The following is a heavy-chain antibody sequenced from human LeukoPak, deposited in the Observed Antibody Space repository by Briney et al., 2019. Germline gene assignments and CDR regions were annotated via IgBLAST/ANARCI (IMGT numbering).Heavy chain of an antibody. CDR1: GGSLNGYY. Sequence: SETLSLTCTVSGGSLNGYYWGWIRQPPGKGLECIGYIHSSEGTAHNASLKSRLTISLDTSKNQFSLTLSSVTAADAAVYYCARHVYGEGMVVWGKGTTVTVSS. CDR3: ARHVYGEGMVV. D-gene: IGHD4-17*01. CDR2: IHSSEGT. J-gene: IGHJ6*04. V-gene: IGHV4-59*08.